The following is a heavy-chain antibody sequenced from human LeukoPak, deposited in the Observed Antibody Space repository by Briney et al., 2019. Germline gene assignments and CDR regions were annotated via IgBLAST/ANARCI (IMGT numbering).Heavy chain of an antibody. CDR2: INPNSGNT. J-gene: IGHJ5*02. Sequence: ASVKVSCKASGYTFTGYYMHWVRQAPGQGLEWMGWINPNSGNTGYAQKFQGRVTMTRNTSISTAYMELSSLRSEDTAVYYCARGLLGRFGELSVWFDPWGQGTLVTVSS. CDR3: ARGLLGRFGELSVWFDP. CDR1: GYTFTGYY. D-gene: IGHD3-10*01. V-gene: IGHV1-8*02.